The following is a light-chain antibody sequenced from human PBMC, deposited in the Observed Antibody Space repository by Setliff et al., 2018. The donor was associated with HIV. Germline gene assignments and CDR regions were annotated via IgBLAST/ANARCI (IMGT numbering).Light chain of an antibody. CDR1: SSDVGGYNY. J-gene: IGLJ1*01. CDR3: TSYAGSNTYV. V-gene: IGLV2-8*01. CDR2: EVS. Sequence: QSALTQPPSASGSPGQSVTISCTGTSSDVGGYNYVSWYQQHPGKAPTLMIFEVSKPPSGVPDRFSGSKSGNTASLTVSGLQAEDEADYYCTSYAGSNTYVFGTGTKVTVL.